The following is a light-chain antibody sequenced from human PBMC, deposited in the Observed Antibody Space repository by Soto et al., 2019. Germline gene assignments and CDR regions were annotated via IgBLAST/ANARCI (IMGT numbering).Light chain of an antibody. CDR2: DAS. Sequence: IRLTLSPSVLSASVGDRVTITCRASQSISSWLAWYQQKPGKAPKLLIYDASNLESGVPSRFSGSGSGTEFTLTISSLQPDDFATYYCQQYNSYPITFGQGTRLENK. CDR1: QSISSW. CDR3: QQYNSYPIT. J-gene: IGKJ5*01. V-gene: IGKV1-5*01.